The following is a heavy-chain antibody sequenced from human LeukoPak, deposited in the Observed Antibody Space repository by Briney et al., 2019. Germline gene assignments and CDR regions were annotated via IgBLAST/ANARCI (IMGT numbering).Heavy chain of an antibody. V-gene: IGHV3-74*01. J-gene: IGHJ4*02. Sequence: GGSLRLSCAASGFTFSTYWMHWVRQAPGKGLVWISRINRDGSGITYADSVKGRFTISRDNAKSILCLQMNSLRAEGTAVYYCANTGYNYEFDYWGQGTLVTVSS. D-gene: IGHD5-18*01. CDR1: GFTFSTYW. CDR3: ANTGYNYEFDY. CDR2: INRDGSGI.